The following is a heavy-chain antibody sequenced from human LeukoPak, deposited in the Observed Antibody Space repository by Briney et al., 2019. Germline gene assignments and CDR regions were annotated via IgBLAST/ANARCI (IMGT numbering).Heavy chain of an antibody. D-gene: IGHD6-6*01. CDR2: INPNSGGT. J-gene: IGHJ4*02. V-gene: IGHV1-2*02. CDR1: GYTFTGYY. CDR3: ARDTYSSSRRFDY. Sequence: ASVKVSCKASGYTFTGYYMHWVRQAPGQGLEWMGWINPNSGGTNYAQKFQGRVTMTRDTSISTAYMEQSRLRSDDTAVYYCARDTYSSSRRFDYWGQGTLVTVSS.